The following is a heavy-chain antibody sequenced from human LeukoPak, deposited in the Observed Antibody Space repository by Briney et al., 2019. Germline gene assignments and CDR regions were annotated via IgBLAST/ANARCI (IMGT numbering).Heavy chain of an antibody. D-gene: IGHD6-6*01. CDR1: GYIFSDYY. CDR2: INPKSGAA. Sequence: ASVKVSCKASGYIFSDYYMHWVRQAPGQGLEWLGWINPKSGAADYAQQFRGRVTMTRDTSINTDYMEMKRVTSDDTAVYYCARGIAACPDVFDYWGQGTLVTVSS. J-gene: IGHJ4*02. CDR3: ARGIAACPDVFDY. V-gene: IGHV1-2*02.